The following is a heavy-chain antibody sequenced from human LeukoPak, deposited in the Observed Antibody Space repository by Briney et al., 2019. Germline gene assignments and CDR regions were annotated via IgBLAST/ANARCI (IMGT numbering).Heavy chain of an antibody. D-gene: IGHD3-9*01. CDR2: ISSSSSTI. Sequence: GGSLRLSCAASGFTFSSYSMNWVRQAPGKGLEWVSYISSSSSTIYYADSVKGRFTISRDNAKNSLYLQMNSLRAEDTAVYYCARDLKSGYYDILTGLDYWGQGTLVTVSS. CDR3: ARDLKSGYYDILTGLDY. J-gene: IGHJ4*02. CDR1: GFTFSSYS. V-gene: IGHV3-48*04.